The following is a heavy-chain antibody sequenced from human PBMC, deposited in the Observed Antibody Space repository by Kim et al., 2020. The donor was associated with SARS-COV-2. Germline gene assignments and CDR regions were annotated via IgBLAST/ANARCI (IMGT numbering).Heavy chain of an antibody. CDR2: ISSNGGST. V-gene: IGHV3-64*01. CDR3: ARDGPPYYDFWSGSSLYYYGMDV. CDR1: GFTFSSYA. Sequence: GGSLRLSCAASGFTFSSYAMHWVRQAPGKGLEYVSAISSNGGSTYYANSVKGRFTISRDNSKNTLYLQMGSLRAEDMAVYYCARDGPPYYDFWSGSSLYYYGMDVWAQGPTLPVSS. D-gene: IGHD3-3*01. J-gene: IGHJ6*02.